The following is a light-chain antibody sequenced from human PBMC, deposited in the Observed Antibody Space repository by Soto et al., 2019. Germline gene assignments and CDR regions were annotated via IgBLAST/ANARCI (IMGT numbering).Light chain of an antibody. J-gene: IGKJ4*01. CDR1: QSVSSD. V-gene: IGKV3-15*01. CDR3: QQYTKWPLT. CDR2: GAS. Sequence: EIVMTQSPATLSVSPGERANLSCRASQSVSSDLAWYQQKPGQAPRLLIYGASTRATGIPARFSGSGSGTEFTLTISSLQSEDFAVYYCQQYTKWPLTFGGGTKVEIK.